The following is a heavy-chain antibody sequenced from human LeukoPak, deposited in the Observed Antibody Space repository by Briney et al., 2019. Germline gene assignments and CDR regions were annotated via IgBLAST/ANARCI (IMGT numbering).Heavy chain of an antibody. V-gene: IGHV1-2*02. CDR1: GYTFTGYY. Sequence: GASVKVSCKACGYTFTGYYMHWVRQAPGQGLEWMGWINPNSGGTNYAQKFQGRVTMTRDTSISTAYMELSRLRSDDTAVYYCARDLRDSWYSSGPLDPWGQGTLVTVSS. J-gene: IGHJ5*02. D-gene: IGHD6-13*01. CDR2: INPNSGGT. CDR3: ARDLRDSWYSSGPLDP.